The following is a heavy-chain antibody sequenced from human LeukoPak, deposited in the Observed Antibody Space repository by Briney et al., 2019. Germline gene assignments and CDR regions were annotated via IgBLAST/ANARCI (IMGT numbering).Heavy chain of an antibody. V-gene: IGHV1-2*02. CDR1: GYTFTGYY. J-gene: IGHJ4*02. D-gene: IGHD3-10*01. Sequence: ASVKVSCKASGYTFTGYYVHWVRQAPEQGLEWMGWINPNSGGTNYAQKFQGRVTLTRDTSISTAYMELSRLRSDDTAVYYCARVGEYGSGSYLVYWGQGTLVTVSS. CDR2: INPNSGGT. CDR3: ARVGEYGSGSYLVY.